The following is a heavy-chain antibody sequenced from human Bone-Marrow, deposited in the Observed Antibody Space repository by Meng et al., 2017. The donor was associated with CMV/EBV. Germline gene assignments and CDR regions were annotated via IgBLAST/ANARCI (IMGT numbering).Heavy chain of an antibody. CDR2: ISNSGRT. V-gene: IGHV4-59*01. D-gene: IGHD5-24*01. J-gene: IGHJ4*02. CDR1: GGSINTKW. CDR3: ATGEGWLIDY. Sequence: QVQLQASGPGLVKPSETLSLTCSVSGGSINTKWWSWIRQPPGKGLEWIGLISNSGRTDYGPSLKRRVTLSLDTSKTQFYLKLSSVTAADAAVYYCATGEGWLIDYWGQGTLVTVSS.